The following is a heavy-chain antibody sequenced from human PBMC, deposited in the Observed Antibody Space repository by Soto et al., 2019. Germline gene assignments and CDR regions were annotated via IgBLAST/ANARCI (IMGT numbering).Heavy chain of an antibody. Sequence: QMQLVQSGPEVKKPGTSVKVSCKASGFTFTSSAVQWVRQARGQRLEWIGWIVVGSGNTNYAPKFQERVTITRDMSTSTAYMELSSLRSEDTAVYYCAADYGRAWMGSEGYFDLWGRGTLVTVSS. D-gene: IGHD2-15*01. CDR3: AADYGRAWMGSEGYFDL. CDR1: GFTFTSSA. J-gene: IGHJ2*01. V-gene: IGHV1-58*01. CDR2: IVVGSGNT.